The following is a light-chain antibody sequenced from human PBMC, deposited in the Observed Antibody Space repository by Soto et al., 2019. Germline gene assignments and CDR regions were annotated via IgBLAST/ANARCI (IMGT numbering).Light chain of an antibody. J-gene: IGKJ5*01. CDR1: QSLLHSNGYNY. CDR2: LGS. V-gene: IGKV2-28*01. CDR3: MQALQTPIT. Sequence: SLPVTPGEPASISCMSSQSLLHSNGYNYLDWYLQKPGQSPQLLIYLGSNRASGVPDRFSGSGSGTDFTLKISRVEAEDVGVYYCMQALQTPITFGQGTRLENK.